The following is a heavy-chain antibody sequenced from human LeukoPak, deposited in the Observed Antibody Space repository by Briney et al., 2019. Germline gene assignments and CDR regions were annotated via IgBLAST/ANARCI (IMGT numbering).Heavy chain of an antibody. J-gene: IGHJ4*02. Sequence: SQTLSLTCAISGDSVSSNSAAWNWIRQSPSRGLEWLGRTYYRSKWYNDYAVSVKSRITINPDTSKNQFPLQLNSVTPEDTAVYYCARTYYYDSSGYPHPVPFDYWGQGTLVTVSS. V-gene: IGHV6-1*01. CDR1: GDSVSSNSAA. CDR3: ARTYYYDSSGYPHPVPFDY. CDR2: TYYRSKWYN. D-gene: IGHD3-22*01.